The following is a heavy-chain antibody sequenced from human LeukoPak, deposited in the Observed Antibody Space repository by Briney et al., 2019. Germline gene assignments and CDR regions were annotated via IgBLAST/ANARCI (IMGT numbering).Heavy chain of an antibody. D-gene: IGHD5-18*01. Sequence: PSVTLSLTCTVSGGSISSYYWIWIRQPPGKGLEWIGYLYYSGSTNYNPSLKSRVTISVDTSKNQFSLKLSSVTAADTAVYYCARARIQLWSYYFDYWGQGTLVTVSS. J-gene: IGHJ4*02. CDR2: LYYSGST. CDR3: ARARIQLWSYYFDY. CDR1: GGSISSYY. V-gene: IGHV4-59*01.